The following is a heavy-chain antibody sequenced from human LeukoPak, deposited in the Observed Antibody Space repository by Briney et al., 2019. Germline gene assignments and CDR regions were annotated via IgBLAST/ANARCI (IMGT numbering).Heavy chain of an antibody. CDR3: ARLFSPDIVVVVAATDYFDY. CDR2: VFHSGNT. Sequence: SETLSLTCTVSGYSISSTYYWGWIRQPPGKGLEWVGSVFHSGNTYYNPSLKSRLTISADTSKNQFSLTLTSVTAADTAVYYCARLFSPDIVVVVAATDYFDYWGQGTLVTVSS. J-gene: IGHJ4*02. V-gene: IGHV4-38-2*02. D-gene: IGHD2-15*01. CDR1: GYSISSTYY.